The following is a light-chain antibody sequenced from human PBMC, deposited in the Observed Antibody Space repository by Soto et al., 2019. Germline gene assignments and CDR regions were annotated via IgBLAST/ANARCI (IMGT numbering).Light chain of an antibody. CDR3: QQYGSSPGT. V-gene: IGKV3-20*01. Sequence: EIVLTQSPGTLSLSPGERATLSCRASQSFSSNYLAWYQQKPGQAPRLLIYGASSRATGIPDRFSGSGSGTDFTLTISRLEPEDFEVYYCQQYGSSPGTFGQGTKVDI. CDR1: QSFSSNY. CDR2: GAS. J-gene: IGKJ1*01.